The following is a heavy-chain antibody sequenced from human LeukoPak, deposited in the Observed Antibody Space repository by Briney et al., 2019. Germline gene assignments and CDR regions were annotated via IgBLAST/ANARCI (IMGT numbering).Heavy chain of an antibody. Sequence: PGGSLRLSCAASGFTFSSYAMSWVRQAPGRGLEWVSAISASGGSTYYADSVKGRFTVSRDNSKNTLYLEMNGLRAEDKAVYYCAKDRPIDYWGQGTLVTVSS. CDR1: GFTFSSYA. J-gene: IGHJ4*02. CDR3: AKDRPIDY. V-gene: IGHV3-23*01. CDR2: ISASGGST.